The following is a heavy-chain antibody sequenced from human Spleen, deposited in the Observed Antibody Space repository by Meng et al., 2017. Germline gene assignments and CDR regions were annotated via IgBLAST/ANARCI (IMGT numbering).Heavy chain of an antibody. J-gene: IGHJ5*02. V-gene: IGHV4-39*01. D-gene: IGHD6-19*01. Sequence: QPQLQVSGPGLVRPSEALSLTCSVSGGSISTSGYYWGWIRQPPGKGLEWIGSIGHSGFTYYTPSLKSRVTVSIDTSRNQFSLWLTSVTAADTAVYYCVRSSAWVRTGFDPWGQGTLVTVSS. CDR3: VRSSAWVRTGFDP. CDR2: IGHSGFT. CDR1: GGSISTSGYY.